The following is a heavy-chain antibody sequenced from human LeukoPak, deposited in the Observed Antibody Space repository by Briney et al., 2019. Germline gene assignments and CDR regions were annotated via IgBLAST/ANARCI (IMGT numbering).Heavy chain of an antibody. CDR3: TTDNNYGDYGLDY. D-gene: IGHD4-17*01. CDR1: GFTFSNAW. Sequence: PGGSLRLSCAASGFTFSNAWMSWVRQAPGKGLEWVGRIKTIAGGGITDYAAPVNGRFTISRDDSKNTLYLQVNSLKTEDTAVYYCTTDNNYGDYGLDYWGQGTLVTVSS. V-gene: IGHV3-15*01. CDR2: IKTIAGGGIT. J-gene: IGHJ4*02.